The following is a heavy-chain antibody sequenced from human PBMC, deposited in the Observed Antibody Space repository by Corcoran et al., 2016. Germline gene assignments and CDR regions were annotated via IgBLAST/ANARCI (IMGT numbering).Heavy chain of an antibody. Sequence: QVQLQQWGAGLLKPSETLSLTCAVYGGSFSGYYWSWIRKPPGKGLEWIGEINHSGRTNSNPSLKSRVTISVDTSKNQFSLKLISVTAAATAVYYCASGGFCYYAILTGRRGFDPWGQGTLVTVSS. V-gene: IGHV4-34*01. CDR1: GGSFSGYY. CDR2: INHSGRT. CDR3: ASGGFCYYAILTGRRGFDP. J-gene: IGHJ5*02. D-gene: IGHD3-9*01.